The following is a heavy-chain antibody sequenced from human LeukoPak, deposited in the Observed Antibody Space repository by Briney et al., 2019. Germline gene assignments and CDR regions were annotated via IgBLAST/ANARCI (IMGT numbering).Heavy chain of an antibody. V-gene: IGHV3-23*01. J-gene: IGHJ4*01. Sequence: GGSLRLPCAASGFTFRKSAMSWVRQAPGKGLEWVSTLSGSGITTYYADSVKGRFTISRDNSKNTLYLQMNSLRAEDTAVYYCAKGIYSSGWSYFDYWGHGTLVTVSS. CDR1: GFTFRKSA. CDR2: LSGSGITT. D-gene: IGHD6-19*01. CDR3: AKGIYSSGWSYFDY.